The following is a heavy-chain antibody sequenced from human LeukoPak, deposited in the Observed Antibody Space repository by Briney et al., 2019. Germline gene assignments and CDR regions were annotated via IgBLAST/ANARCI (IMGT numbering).Heavy chain of an antibody. CDR1: GYTFTSYG. CDR2: ISAYNGNT. V-gene: IGHV1-18*01. D-gene: IGHD3-10*01. Sequence: ASVTVSCKASGYTFTSYGISWVRQAPGQGLEWMGWISAYNGNTNYAQKLQGRVTMTTDTSTSTAYMELRSLRSDDTAVYYCARDSLRYGSGTPDYWGQGTLVTVSS. CDR3: ARDSLRYGSGTPDY. J-gene: IGHJ4*02.